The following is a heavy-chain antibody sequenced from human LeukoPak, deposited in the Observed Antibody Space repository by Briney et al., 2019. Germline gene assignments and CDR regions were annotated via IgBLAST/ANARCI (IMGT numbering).Heavy chain of an antibody. CDR1: GYTFTGYY. Sequence: ASVKVSCKASGYTFTGYYMHWVRQAPGQGLEWMGWINPSSGGTNYAQKFQGRVTMTRDTSISTAYMELSSLRSEDTAVYYCASCGGDCRYYYYYMDVWGKGTTVTISS. V-gene: IGHV1-2*02. CDR2: INPSSGGT. J-gene: IGHJ6*03. CDR3: ASCGGDCRYYYYYMDV. D-gene: IGHD2-21*02.